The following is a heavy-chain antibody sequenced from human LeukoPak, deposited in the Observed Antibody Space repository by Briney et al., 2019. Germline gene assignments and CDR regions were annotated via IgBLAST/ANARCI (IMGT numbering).Heavy chain of an antibody. Sequence: PGGSLRLSCAASGFTFSSYAMSWVRQAPGKGLEWVSAISGSGGSTYYADSVKGRFTISRDNAKNSLYLQMNSLRAEDTAVYYCARARSYDSYSDYWGQGTLVTVSS. CDR3: ARARSYDSYSDY. V-gene: IGHV3-23*01. CDR1: GFTFSSYA. CDR2: ISGSGGST. D-gene: IGHD2-21*01. J-gene: IGHJ4*02.